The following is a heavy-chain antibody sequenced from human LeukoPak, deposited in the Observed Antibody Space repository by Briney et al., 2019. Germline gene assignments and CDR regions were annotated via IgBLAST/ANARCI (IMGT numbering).Heavy chain of an antibody. CDR3: ARDHSSGWYFDY. Sequence: ASVKVSCKASGYTFTGYYMHWVRQAPGQGLVWMGWINPNSGGTNYAQKFQGRVTMTRDTSISTAYMELSRLRSDDTAVYYCARDHSSGWYFDYWGQGTLVTVSS. V-gene: IGHV1-2*02. CDR2: INPNSGGT. D-gene: IGHD6-19*01. J-gene: IGHJ4*02. CDR1: GYTFTGYY.